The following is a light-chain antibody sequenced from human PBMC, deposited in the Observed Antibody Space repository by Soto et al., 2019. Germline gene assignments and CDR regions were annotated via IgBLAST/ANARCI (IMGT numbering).Light chain of an antibody. CDR1: QSISNR. CDR3: QHYNSYSEA. CDR2: DAS. J-gene: IGKJ1*01. V-gene: IGKV1-5*01. Sequence: DIQMTQSPSTLSGSVGDRVTITCRASQSISNRLAWYQQKPGKAPKVLIYDASSLESGVPSRFSGSGSGTEFTLTISSLQPDDFATYYCQHYNSYSEAFGQGTKVDIK.